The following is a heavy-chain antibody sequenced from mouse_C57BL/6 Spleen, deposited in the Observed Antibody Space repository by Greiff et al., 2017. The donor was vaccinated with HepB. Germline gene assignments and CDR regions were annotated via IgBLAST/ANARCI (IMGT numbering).Heavy chain of an antibody. CDR2: INPSNGGT. J-gene: IGHJ1*03. D-gene: IGHD1-1*01. CDR1: GYTFTSYW. Sequence: QVQLQQPGTELVKPGASVKLSCKASGYTFTSYWMHWVKQRPGQGLEWIGNINPSNGGTNYNEKFKSKATLTVDKSSSTAYMQLSSLTSEDSAVYYCAREGFYYGSSWWYFDVWGTGTTVTVSS. V-gene: IGHV1-53*01. CDR3: AREGFYYGSSWWYFDV.